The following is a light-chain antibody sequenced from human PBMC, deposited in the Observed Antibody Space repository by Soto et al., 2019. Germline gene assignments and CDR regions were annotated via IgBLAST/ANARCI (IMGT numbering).Light chain of an antibody. CDR1: SSNIGSNT. CDR2: SNN. CDR3: AVWDDSLNGYV. Sequence: QSVLTQPPSASGTPGKRVTISCSGSSSNIGSNTVNWYQQLPGAAPKLLIQSNNQRPSGVPDRFSGSQSGTSASLAISGLQSEDEADYYCAVWDDSLNGYVFGTGTKVTVL. J-gene: IGLJ1*01. V-gene: IGLV1-44*01.